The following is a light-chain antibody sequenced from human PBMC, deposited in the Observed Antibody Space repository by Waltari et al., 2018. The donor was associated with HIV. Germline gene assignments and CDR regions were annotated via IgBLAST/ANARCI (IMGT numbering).Light chain of an antibody. CDR3: SSYAGSSNLRV. J-gene: IGLJ2*01. CDR1: SSDVGGYNY. Sequence: QSALTQSPSASGSPGQSVTISCTGTSSDVGGYNYVSWYQQHPGKAPKLMIYEVTKRPSGVPDRFSGSKSGNTASLTVSGLQAEDEADYYCSSYAGSSNLRVFGGGTKLTVL. CDR2: EVT. V-gene: IGLV2-8*01.